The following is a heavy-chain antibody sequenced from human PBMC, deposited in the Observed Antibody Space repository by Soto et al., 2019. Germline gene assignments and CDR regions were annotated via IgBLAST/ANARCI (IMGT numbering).Heavy chain of an antibody. CDR2: IIPIFGTA. J-gene: IGHJ6*02. V-gene: IGHV1-69*13. Sequence: ASVKVSCKASGGTFSSYAISWVRQAPGQGLEWMGGIIPIFGTANYAQKIQGRVTITADESTSTAYMELSSLRSEDTAVYYCARVLVGATWGSYYYYGMDVWGQGTTVTVS. D-gene: IGHD1-26*01. CDR1: GGTFSSYA. CDR3: ARVLVGATWGSYYYYGMDV.